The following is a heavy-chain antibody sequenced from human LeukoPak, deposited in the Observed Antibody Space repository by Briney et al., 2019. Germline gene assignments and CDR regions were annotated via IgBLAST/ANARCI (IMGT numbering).Heavy chain of an antibody. CDR2: ISGSGRTT. J-gene: IGHJ4*02. Sequence: GGSLRLSCAASGFTFSSYAMSWVRQAPGKGLKWVSAISGSGRTTHYADSVKGRFTLSRDNSKNTLYLQMNSRRAEDTAVYYCAKDQGGSSGWSDYWGQGTLVTVSS. CDR1: GFTFSSYA. D-gene: IGHD6-19*01. V-gene: IGHV3-23*01. CDR3: AKDQGGSSGWSDY.